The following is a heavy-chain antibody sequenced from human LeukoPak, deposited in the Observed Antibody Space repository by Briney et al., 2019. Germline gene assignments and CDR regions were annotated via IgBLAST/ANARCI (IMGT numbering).Heavy chain of an antibody. V-gene: IGHV3-30*02. Sequence: GGSLRLSCAASGFTFSSYGMHWVRQAPGKGLEWVAFIRYDGSNKYYADSVKGRFTISRDNSKNTLYLQMNSLRAEDTAVYYCAKATYYYDSSGYRGGYFDYWGQGTLVTVSS. CDR3: AKATYYYDSSGYRGGYFDY. D-gene: IGHD3-22*01. CDR2: IRYDGSNK. J-gene: IGHJ4*02. CDR1: GFTFSSYG.